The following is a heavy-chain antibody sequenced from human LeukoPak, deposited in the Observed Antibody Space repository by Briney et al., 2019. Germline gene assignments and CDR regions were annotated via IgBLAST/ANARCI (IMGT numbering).Heavy chain of an antibody. Sequence: SETLSLTCTVSGGSISSSSYYWGWIRQPPGKGLEWIGYIYYSGSTNYNPSLKSRVTISVDTSKNQFSLKLSSVAAADTAVYYCARHIIAAAGKGPFDYRGQGTLVTVSS. CDR2: IYYSGST. V-gene: IGHV4-61*05. CDR3: ARHIIAAAGKGPFDY. J-gene: IGHJ4*02. D-gene: IGHD6-13*01. CDR1: GGSISSSSYY.